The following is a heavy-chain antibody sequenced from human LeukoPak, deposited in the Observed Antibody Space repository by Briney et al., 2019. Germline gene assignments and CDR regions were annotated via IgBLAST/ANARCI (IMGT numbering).Heavy chain of an antibody. Sequence: GGSLRLSCTASGFTFGDYAMSWVRQAPGKGLEWVGFIRSKAYGGTTEYAASVKGRFTISRDDSKSIAYLQMNSLKTEDTAVYYCTRPIWSGYYKWYFQHWGQGTLVAVSS. V-gene: IGHV3-49*04. CDR2: IRSKAYGGTT. CDR3: TRPIWSGYYKWYFQH. J-gene: IGHJ1*01. D-gene: IGHD3-3*01. CDR1: GFTFGDYA.